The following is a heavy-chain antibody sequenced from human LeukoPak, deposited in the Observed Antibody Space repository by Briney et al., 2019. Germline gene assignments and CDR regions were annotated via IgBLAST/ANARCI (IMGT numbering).Heavy chain of an antibody. J-gene: IGHJ3*02. CDR3: ARGTYTSGWYPDTFDM. CDR1: GFTFSSYW. V-gene: IGHV3-7*01. CDR2: IKEDGSDK. Sequence: GGSLRLSCAGSGFTFSSYWMTWVRQAPGKGLEWVANIKEDGSDKYYVDSMKGRFTISRDNAENSVCLQMNSLRVEDTAVYYCARGTYTSGWYPDTFDMWSQGTMVVVS. D-gene: IGHD6-19*01.